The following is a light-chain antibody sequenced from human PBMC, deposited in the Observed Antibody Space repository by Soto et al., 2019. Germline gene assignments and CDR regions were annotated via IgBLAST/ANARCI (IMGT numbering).Light chain of an antibody. CDR1: QSVSSY. CDR2: DAS. V-gene: IGKV3-11*01. Sequence: EIVLTQSPATLSLSPGERATLSCRASQSVSSYFAWYQQKPGQAPRLLIYDASNRATGTPDRFSGSGSGTALTLTISSLEPEDFAVYYCQQRSNWPLTFGGGTKVEMK. J-gene: IGKJ4*01. CDR3: QQRSNWPLT.